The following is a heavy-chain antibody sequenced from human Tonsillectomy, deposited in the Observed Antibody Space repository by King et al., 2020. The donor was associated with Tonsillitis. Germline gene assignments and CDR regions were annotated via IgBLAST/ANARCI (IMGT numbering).Heavy chain of an antibody. J-gene: IGHJ4*02. V-gene: IGHV4-4*02. Sequence: QLQESGPGLVKPSGTLSLTCAVSGGSISRGNWWTWVRQPPGKGLEWIGEIYHSGNTKYNPSLKSRVTISVDTLNNQFSLKLSSLTAADTAVYYCAREAGGAATTDYWGQGTLVIVSS. CDR2: IYHSGNT. CDR3: AREAGGAATTDY. CDR1: GGSISRGNW. D-gene: IGHD6-13*01.